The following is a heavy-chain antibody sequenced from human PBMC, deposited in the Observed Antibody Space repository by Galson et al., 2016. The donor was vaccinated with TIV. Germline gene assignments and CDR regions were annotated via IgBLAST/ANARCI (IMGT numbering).Heavy chain of an antibody. Sequence: PGESLRLSCAASGFSFSDYGMHWVRQAPGKGLEWVAVILYDGTDKYYADSVKGRFTISRDNSKNTVSLHLNSLRVEDTAVYYCAKDPRIFGDYLLAYFDYWGKGTLVSVSS. V-gene: IGHV3-30*18. D-gene: IGHD4-17*01. J-gene: IGHJ4*02. CDR1: GFSFSDYG. CDR3: AKDPRIFGDYLLAYFDY. CDR2: ILYDGTDK.